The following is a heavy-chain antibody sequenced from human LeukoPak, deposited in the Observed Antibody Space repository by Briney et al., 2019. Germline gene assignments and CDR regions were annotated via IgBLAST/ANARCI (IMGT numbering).Heavy chain of an antibody. CDR3: ARDRRRGDY. CDR1: GFTFSSYA. J-gene: IGHJ4*02. CDR2: ISYDGSNK. V-gene: IGHV3-30-3*01. Sequence: PGGSLRLSCAASGFTFSSYAMHWVRQAPGKGLEWVAVISYDGSNKYYADSVKGRFTISRDNAKNSLYLQMDSLRAEDTAVYYCARDRRRGDYWGQGTLVTVSS.